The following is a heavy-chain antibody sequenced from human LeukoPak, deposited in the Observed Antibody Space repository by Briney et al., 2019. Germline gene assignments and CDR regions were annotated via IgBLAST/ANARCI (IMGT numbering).Heavy chain of an antibody. CDR2: ISDDGSET. Sequence: GGSLRLSCAASGFTFSDYCMHWIREAPGKGLVWVACISDDGSETDYGDSVKGRSTFSRDNAKNTLYLQMNSLRAEDTAVYYCTRGGSWGSAYYFDNWGQGILVTVSS. D-gene: IGHD6-13*01. CDR1: GFTFSDYC. CDR3: TRGGSWGSAYYFDN. V-gene: IGHV3-74*01. J-gene: IGHJ4*02.